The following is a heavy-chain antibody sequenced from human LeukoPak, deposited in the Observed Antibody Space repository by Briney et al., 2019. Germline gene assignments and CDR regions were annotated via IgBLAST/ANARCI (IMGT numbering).Heavy chain of an antibody. D-gene: IGHD5-18*01. CDR2: INPNSGGT. Sequence: ASVKVSCKASGYTFTGYYMHWVRQAPGQGLEWMGWINPNSGGTNYAQKFQGRATMTRDTSISTAYMELSRLRSDDTAVYYCAIAGTEGYSYGDYWGQGTLVTVSS. CDR3: AIAGTEGYSYGDY. V-gene: IGHV1-2*02. CDR1: GYTFTGYY. J-gene: IGHJ4*02.